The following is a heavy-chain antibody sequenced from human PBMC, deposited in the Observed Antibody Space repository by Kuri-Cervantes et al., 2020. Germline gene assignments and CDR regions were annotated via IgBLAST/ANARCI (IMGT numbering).Heavy chain of an antibody. J-gene: IGHJ4*02. CDR2: INHSGST. D-gene: IGHD6-19*01. CDR1: GGSSSCYY. CDR3: ARHGWPLAVAGCFDY. V-gene: IGHV4-34*01. Sequence: ESLKTSYAVYGGSSSCYYRCWIRQPPGKGREWIGEINHSGSTNYNPSLKGRVTITVDTSNNKFSLKLSSVTAADTAVYYCARHGWPLAVAGCFDYWGQGTLVTVSS.